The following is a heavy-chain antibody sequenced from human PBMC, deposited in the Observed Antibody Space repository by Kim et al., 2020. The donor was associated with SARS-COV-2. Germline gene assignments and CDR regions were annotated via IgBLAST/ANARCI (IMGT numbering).Heavy chain of an antibody. D-gene: IGHD3-10*01. J-gene: IGHJ5*02. CDR3: ARCGGVGFGERGDWFDP. V-gene: IGHV3-11*06. CDR2: ISSSSSYT. CDR1: GFTFSDYY. Sequence: GGSLRLSCAASGFTFSDYYMSWIRQAPGKGLEWVSYISSSSSYTNYADSVKGRFTISRDNAKNSLYLQMNSLRAEDTAVYFCARCGGVGFGERGDWFDPWGQGTLVTVSS.